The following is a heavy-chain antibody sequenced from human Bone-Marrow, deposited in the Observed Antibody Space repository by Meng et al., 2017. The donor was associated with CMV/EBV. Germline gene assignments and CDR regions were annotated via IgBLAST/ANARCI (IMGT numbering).Heavy chain of an antibody. CDR3: ARHELVVVMFDY. Sequence: SETLSLTCTVSGASINSGGYYWGWIRQPPGKGLEWIGSIYYSGSTYYNPSLKSRVTISVDTSKNQFSLKLSSVTAADTAVYYCARHELVVVMFDYWGQGTLVPVSS. V-gene: IGHV4-39*01. J-gene: IGHJ4*02. CDR1: GASINSGGYY. D-gene: IGHD3-22*01. CDR2: IYYSGST.